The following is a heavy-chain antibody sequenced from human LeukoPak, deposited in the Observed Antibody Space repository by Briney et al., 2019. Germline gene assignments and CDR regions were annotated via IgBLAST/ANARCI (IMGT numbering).Heavy chain of an antibody. V-gene: IGHV3-23*01. D-gene: IGHD4-17*01. CDR3: ARAFGDSFPILDY. CDR2: ISASGSST. CDR1: GLAFSTYS. Sequence: GGSLRLSCAASGLAFSTYSMSWVRQAPGKGLYWVSGISASGSSTYYADSVKGRFTISRDNSKNTLYLQMNSLRAEDTALYYCARAFGDSFPILDYWGQGTLVTVSS. J-gene: IGHJ4*02.